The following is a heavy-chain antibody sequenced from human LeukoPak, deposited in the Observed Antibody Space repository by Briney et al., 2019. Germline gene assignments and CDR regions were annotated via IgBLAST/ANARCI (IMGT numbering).Heavy chain of an antibody. V-gene: IGHV1-2*06. D-gene: IGHD3-22*01. CDR1: GYTFTGYY. CDR3: ARVPYYDSSGYTEYFQH. Sequence: GASVKVSCKASGYTFTGYYMHWVRQAHGQGLEWMGRINPNSGGTNYAQKFQGRVTMTRDTSISTAYMELSRLRSDDTAVYYCARVPYYDSSGYTEYFQHWGQGTLVTVSS. J-gene: IGHJ1*01. CDR2: INPNSGGT.